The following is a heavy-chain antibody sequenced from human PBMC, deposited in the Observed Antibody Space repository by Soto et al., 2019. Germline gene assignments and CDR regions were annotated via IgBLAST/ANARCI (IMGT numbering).Heavy chain of an antibody. Sequence: LGESLKISCKGSGYSFTSYWIGWVRQMPGKGLEWMGIIYPGDSDTRYSPSFQGQVTISADKSISTAYLQWSSLKASDTAMYYCASGPTDYYYGMDVWGQGTTVTVSS. CDR1: GYSFTSYW. J-gene: IGHJ6*02. V-gene: IGHV5-51*01. CDR2: IYPGDSDT. CDR3: ASGPTDYYYGMDV.